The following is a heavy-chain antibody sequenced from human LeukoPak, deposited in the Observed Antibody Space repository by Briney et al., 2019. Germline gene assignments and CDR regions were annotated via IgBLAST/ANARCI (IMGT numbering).Heavy chain of an antibody. CDR1: GGTFSSYA. D-gene: IGHD5-18*01. V-gene: IGHV1-69*13. CDR3: ARGYSYARTYFDY. CDR2: IIPIFGTA. J-gene: IGHJ4*02. Sequence: SVKVSCKASGGTFSSYAISWVRQAPGQGLEWMGGIIPIFGTANYAQKFQGRVTITADESTSTAYMELSGLRSEDTAVYYCARGYSYARTYFDYWGQGTLVTVSS.